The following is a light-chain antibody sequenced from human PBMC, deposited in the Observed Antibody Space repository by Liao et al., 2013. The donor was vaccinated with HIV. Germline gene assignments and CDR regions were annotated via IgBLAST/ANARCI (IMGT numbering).Light chain of an antibody. V-gene: IGLV3-21*01. CDR1: NIGSKS. CDR3: QAWDSSTVV. Sequence: SYELTQPPSVSVAPGKTARITCGGKNIGSKSVHWYQRKPGQSPVLVMYQDNKRPSGIPERLSGSNSGNTATLTISGTQAMDEADYYCQAWDSSTVVFGGGTKLTVL. CDR2: QDN. J-gene: IGLJ2*01.